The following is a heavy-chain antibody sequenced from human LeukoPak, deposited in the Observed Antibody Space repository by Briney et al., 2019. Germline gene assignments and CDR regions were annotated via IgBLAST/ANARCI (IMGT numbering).Heavy chain of an antibody. Sequence: PSETLSLTCTVSDTSINTYYWSWIRQPAGKGLEWIGYIYYSGSTNYNPSLKSRVTISVDTSKNQFSLKLSSVTAADTAVYFCARDGALPGGGDYLFDYWGQGTLVTVSS. CDR3: ARDGALPGGGDYLFDY. J-gene: IGHJ4*02. CDR2: IYYSGST. V-gene: IGHV4-59*01. CDR1: DTSINTYY. D-gene: IGHD2-21*02.